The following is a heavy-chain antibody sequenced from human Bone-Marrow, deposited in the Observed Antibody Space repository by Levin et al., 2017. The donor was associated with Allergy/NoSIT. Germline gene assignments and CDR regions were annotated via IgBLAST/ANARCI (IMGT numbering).Heavy chain of an antibody. CDR2: ISSSASTI. CDR1: GFTFSSYE. Sequence: LSLTCAASGFTFSSYEMNWVRPAPGKGLEWVSYISSSASTIYYADSVKGRFTISRDNAKNSLYLQMNSLRAEDTAVYYCARQLGNFWSGYNYFDYWGQGTLVTVSS. CDR3: ARQLGNFWSGYNYFDY. D-gene: IGHD3-3*01. J-gene: IGHJ4*02. V-gene: IGHV3-48*03.